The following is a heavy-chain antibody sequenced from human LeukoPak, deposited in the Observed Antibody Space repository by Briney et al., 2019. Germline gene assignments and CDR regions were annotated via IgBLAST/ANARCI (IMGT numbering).Heavy chain of an antibody. CDR2: IYTSGST. Sequence: SETLSLTCTVSGGPISSYYWSWIRQPAGKGLEWIGRIYTSGSTNYNPSLKSRVTMSVDTSKNQFSLKLSSVTAADTAVYYCARDNNYYGSGSYHDYWGQGTLVTVSS. CDR3: ARDNNYYGSGSYHDY. V-gene: IGHV4-4*07. D-gene: IGHD3-10*01. J-gene: IGHJ4*02. CDR1: GGPISSYY.